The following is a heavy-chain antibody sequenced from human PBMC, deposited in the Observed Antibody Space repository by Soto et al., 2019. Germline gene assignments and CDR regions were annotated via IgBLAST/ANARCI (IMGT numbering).Heavy chain of an antibody. CDR1: GGSISSGGYY. CDR3: AALKYRSWYFDL. CDR2: IYYSGST. V-gene: IGHV4-31*03. D-gene: IGHD2-15*01. Sequence: QVQLQESGPGLVKPSQTLSLTCTVSGGSISSGGYYWSWIRQHPGKGLEWIGYIYYSGSTYYNPSLKSRVTISVDTSKNQFSLKLSSVTAADTAVYHAAALKYRSWYFDLWGRGTLVTVSS. J-gene: IGHJ2*01.